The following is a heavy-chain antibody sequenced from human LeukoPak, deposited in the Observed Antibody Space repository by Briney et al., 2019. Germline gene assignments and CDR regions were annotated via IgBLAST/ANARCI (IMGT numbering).Heavy chain of an antibody. J-gene: IGHJ6*02. Sequence: GRSLRLSCVASGFTFKNYGMHWVRQAPGKGLEWVAVIAYDESNKDHADSVKGRFTISRDNSKNTLYLQMNSLRVEDTAVYYCAKGESFYDILTGYSPYYYGMDVWGQGTTVTVS. CDR1: GFTFKNYG. V-gene: IGHV3-30*18. D-gene: IGHD3-9*01. CDR2: IAYDESNK. CDR3: AKGESFYDILTGYSPYYYGMDV.